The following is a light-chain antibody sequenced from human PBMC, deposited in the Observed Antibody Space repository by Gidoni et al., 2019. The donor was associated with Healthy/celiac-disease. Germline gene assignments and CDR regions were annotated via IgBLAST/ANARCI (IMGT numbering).Light chain of an antibody. CDR2: QDS. Sequence: SYELTQPPSVSASPGQTASITCSGDKLGDKYACWYQQKPGQSPVLVIYQDSNRPSGIPERFSGSNSGNTATLTISGTQAMDEADYYCQAWDSSTDVVFGGGTKLTVL. V-gene: IGLV3-1*01. CDR3: QAWDSSTDVV. CDR1: KLGDKY. J-gene: IGLJ2*01.